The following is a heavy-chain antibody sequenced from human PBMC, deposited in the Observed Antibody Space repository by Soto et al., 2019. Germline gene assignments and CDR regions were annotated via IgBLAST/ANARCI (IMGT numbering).Heavy chain of an antibody. CDR1: GGTFSSYT. Sequence: QVQLVQSGAEVKKPGSSVKVSCKASGGTFSSYTISWVRQAPGQGLEWMGRIIPILGIANYAQKFQGRVTITADKSTSTAYMELSSLRSEDTAVYYCARGSVGRTGDYWGQGTLVIVSS. CDR3: ARGSVGRTGDY. V-gene: IGHV1-69*02. D-gene: IGHD1-26*01. J-gene: IGHJ4*02. CDR2: IIPILGIA.